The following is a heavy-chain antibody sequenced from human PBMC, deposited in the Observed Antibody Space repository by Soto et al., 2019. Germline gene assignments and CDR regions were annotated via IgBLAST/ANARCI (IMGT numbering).Heavy chain of an antibody. CDR3: AKVSRLAARLSPDFDY. D-gene: IGHD6-6*01. CDR2: ISGSGGST. CDR1: GFTFSSYA. V-gene: IGHV3-23*01. J-gene: IGHJ4*02. Sequence: EVQLLESGGGLVQPGGSLRLSCAASGFTFSSYAMSWVRQAPGKGLEWVSAISGSGGSTYYADSVKGRFTISRDNSQNTLYLQMTTLRAEYTAVYYCAKVSRLAARLSPDFDYWGQGTLVTVSS.